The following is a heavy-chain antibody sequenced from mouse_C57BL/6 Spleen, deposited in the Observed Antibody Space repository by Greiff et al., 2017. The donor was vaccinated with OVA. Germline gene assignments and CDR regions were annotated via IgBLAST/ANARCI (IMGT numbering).Heavy chain of an antibody. V-gene: IGHV1-59*01. Sequence: VQLQQPGAELVRPGTSVKLSCKASGYTFTSYWMHWVKQRPGQGLEWIGVIDPSDSYTNYNQKFKGKATLTVDTSSSTAYMQLSSLTSEDSAVYYCARSTTVHFDYWGQGTTLTVSS. CDR3: ARSTTVHFDY. CDR1: GYTFTSYW. CDR2: IDPSDSYT. D-gene: IGHD2-2*01. J-gene: IGHJ2*01.